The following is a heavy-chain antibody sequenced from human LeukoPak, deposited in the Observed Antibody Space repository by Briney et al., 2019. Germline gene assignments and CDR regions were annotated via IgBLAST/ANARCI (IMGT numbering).Heavy chain of an antibody. J-gene: IGHJ6*02. CDR1: GGTFSSYA. Sequence: VASVKVSCKASGGTFSSYAISWVRQAPGQGLERMGGIIPIFGTANYAQKFQGRVTITADESTSTAYMELSSLRSEDTAVYYCARGGHYYYGMDVWGQGTTVTVSS. CDR3: ARGGHYYYGMDV. CDR2: IIPIFGTA. V-gene: IGHV1-69*01.